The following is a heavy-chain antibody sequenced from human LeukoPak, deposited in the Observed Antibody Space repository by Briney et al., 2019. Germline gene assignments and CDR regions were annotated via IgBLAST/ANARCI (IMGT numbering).Heavy chain of an antibody. J-gene: IGHJ4*02. CDR3: ATIKRGSIYGYFDF. CDR2: LLDSVNT. Sequence: PSETLSLTCTVSGGSISSHYWSWLRQPPGKGLEWIAYLLDSVNTKDNPSLNSRLTISADTSKNQFSLRLSSVTAADTAVYYCATIKRGSIYGYFDFWGQGIKVTVSS. V-gene: IGHV4-59*11. CDR1: GGSISSHY. D-gene: IGHD5-18*01.